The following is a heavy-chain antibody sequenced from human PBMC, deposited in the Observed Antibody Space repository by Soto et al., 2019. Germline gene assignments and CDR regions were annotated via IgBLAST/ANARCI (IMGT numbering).Heavy chain of an antibody. J-gene: IGHJ4*02. CDR1: GFTFNTAW. CDR3: TAGSPFNY. Sequence: GGSLRLCCAASGFTFNTAWLTWVRQAPGKGLEWVGRTKGKPDGGATDYAALVEGRFMISRDDSQNTVFLQMNSLKTDDTAVYYCTAGSPFNYWGPGTLVTVSS. V-gene: IGHV3-15*01. CDR2: TKGKPDGGAT.